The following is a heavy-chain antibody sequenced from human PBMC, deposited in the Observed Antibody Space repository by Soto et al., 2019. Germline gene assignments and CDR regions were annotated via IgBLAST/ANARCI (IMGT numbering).Heavy chain of an antibody. V-gene: IGHV4-34*01. CDR3: ARVLPLVPNLRAYYYYGMDV. CDR1: GGSFSGYY. J-gene: IGHJ6*02. CDR2: INHSGST. Sequence: SETLSLTCAVYGGSFSGYYWSWIRQPPGKGLEWIGEINHSGSTNYNPSLKSRVTISVDTSKNQFSLKLSSVTAADTAVYYCARVLPLVPNLRAYYYYGMDVWGQGTTVTVSS. D-gene: IGHD3-16*01.